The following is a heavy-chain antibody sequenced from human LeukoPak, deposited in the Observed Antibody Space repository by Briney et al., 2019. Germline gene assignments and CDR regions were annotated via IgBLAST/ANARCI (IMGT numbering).Heavy chain of an antibody. CDR1: GYTFTAYY. D-gene: IGHD2-2*01. Sequence: GASVEVSCKASGYTFTAYYIHWVRQAPGQGLEWMGWINPNSGGTNYAQKFQGRDTMTRDTSISTAYMELSRLRSDDTAVYYCARDRKKEYQPLPTLTLDYWGQGTLVTVSS. V-gene: IGHV1-2*02. CDR3: ARDRKKEYQPLPTLTLDY. J-gene: IGHJ4*02. CDR2: INPNSGGT.